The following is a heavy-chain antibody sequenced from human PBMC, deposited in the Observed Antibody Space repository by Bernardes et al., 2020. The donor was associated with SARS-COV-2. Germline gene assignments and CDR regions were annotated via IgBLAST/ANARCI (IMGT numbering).Heavy chain of an antibody. Sequence: GALRLSCAASGFTFSNFYMSWFRLAPGKGLEWVSYITSGSTNTDYADSVKGRFTISRDDAKNSLYLQMSGLRVEDTAVYYCARGRGGGYFDSWGQGSLVTVSS. J-gene: IGHJ4*02. CDR1: GFTFSNFY. V-gene: IGHV3-11*05. CDR3: ARGRGGGYFDS. D-gene: IGHD3-16*01. CDR2: ITSGSTNT.